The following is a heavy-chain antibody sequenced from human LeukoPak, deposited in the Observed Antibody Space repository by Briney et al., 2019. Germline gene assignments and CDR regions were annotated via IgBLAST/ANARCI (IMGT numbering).Heavy chain of an antibody. CDR3: ARLLGGPLSAFDI. CDR1: GGSISSYY. Sequence: SETLSLTCTVPGGSISSYYWSWTRQPPGKGLEWIGYIYYSGSTNYNPSLKSRVTISGDTSKNHLTLKLSSVTAADTAVYYCARLLGGPLSAFDIWGQGTMVTVSS. CDR2: IYYSGST. V-gene: IGHV4-59*08. D-gene: IGHD4-23*01. J-gene: IGHJ3*02.